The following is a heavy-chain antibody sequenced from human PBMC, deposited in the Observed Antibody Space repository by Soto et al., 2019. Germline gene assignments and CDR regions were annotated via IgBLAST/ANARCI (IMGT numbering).Heavy chain of an antibody. CDR2: IWYDGSNK. Sequence: LSLSCAASGFTFSSYGMHWVRQAPGKGLEWVAVIWYDGSNKYYADSVKGRFTISRDNSKNTLYLQMNSLRAEDTAVYYCARARSSSRYFDYWGQGTLVTVSS. CDR1: GFTFSSYG. V-gene: IGHV3-33*01. CDR3: ARARSSSRYFDY. J-gene: IGHJ4*02. D-gene: IGHD6-13*01.